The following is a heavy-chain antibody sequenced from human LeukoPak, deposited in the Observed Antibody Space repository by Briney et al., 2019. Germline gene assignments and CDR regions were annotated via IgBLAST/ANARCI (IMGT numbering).Heavy chain of an antibody. V-gene: IGHV4-31*03. CDR1: GGSISSGGYY. CDR3: ARDRGPEYGDYGGPFDN. J-gene: IGHJ4*02. CDR2: IYYSGST. D-gene: IGHD4-17*01. Sequence: TLSLTCTVSGGSISSGGYYWSWIRQHPGKGLEWIGYIYYSGSTYYNPALKSRVAISVDTSKNQFSLKLSSVTAADTAVYYCARDRGPEYGDYGGPFDNWGQGTLVTVSS.